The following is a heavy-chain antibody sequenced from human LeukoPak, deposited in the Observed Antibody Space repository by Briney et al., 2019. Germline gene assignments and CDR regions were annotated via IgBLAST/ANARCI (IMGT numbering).Heavy chain of an antibody. CDR3: ARPVDNDSSGDPDTFDM. CDR1: GGSISRHF. CDR2: IHYSGRT. V-gene: IGHV4-59*11. Sequence: SETLSLTCGVSGGSISRHFWSWIRQPPGKGLEWIGFIHYSGRTRYNPSLQSRVIMSVDTPENKYSLKLTSVTPADTAVYYCARPVDNDSSGDPDTFDMWGQGTVVTVSS. D-gene: IGHD3-22*01. J-gene: IGHJ3*02.